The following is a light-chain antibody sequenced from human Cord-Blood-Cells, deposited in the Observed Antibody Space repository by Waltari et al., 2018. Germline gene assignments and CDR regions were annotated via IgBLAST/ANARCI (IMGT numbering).Light chain of an antibody. Sequence: QSALTQPASVSGSPGPSINIPCPGPSHHVGRYNLVSWYQQHPGKAPKLMIYEGSKRPSGVSNRFSGSKSGNTASLTISGLQAEDEADYYCCSYAGSSTWVFGGGTKLTVL. J-gene: IGLJ3*02. CDR1: SHHVGRYNL. CDR2: EGS. V-gene: IGLV2-23*01. CDR3: CSYAGSSTWV.